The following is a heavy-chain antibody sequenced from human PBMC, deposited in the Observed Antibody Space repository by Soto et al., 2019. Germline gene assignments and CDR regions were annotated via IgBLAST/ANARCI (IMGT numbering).Heavy chain of an antibody. V-gene: IGHV4-59*01. CDR3: ARAHPYSSSSSNWFDP. Sequence: QVQLQESGPGLVKPSETLSLTCTVSGGSISSYYWSWIRQPPGKGLEWIGYIYYSGSTNYNPSLKSRVTISVDTSKNQFSLKLSSVTAADTAVYYCARAHPYSSSSSNWFDPWGQGTLVTVSS. CDR1: GGSISSYY. CDR2: IYYSGST. D-gene: IGHD6-13*01. J-gene: IGHJ5*02.